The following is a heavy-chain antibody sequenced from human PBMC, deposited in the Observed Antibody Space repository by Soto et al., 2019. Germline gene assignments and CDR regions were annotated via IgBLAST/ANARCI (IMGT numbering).Heavy chain of an antibody. Sequence: GGSLRLSCAASGFTFSSYAMSWVRQAPGKGLEWVSAISGSGGSTYYADSVKGRFTISRDNSKNTLYLQMNSLRAEDTAVYYCAKLHCLWCYCDYYYYLIYVCGQRTTVTVS. CDR2: ISGSGGST. CDR1: GFTFSSYA. J-gene: IGHJ6*02. V-gene: IGHV3-23*01. D-gene: IGHD2-21*01. CDR3: AKLHCLWCYCDYYYYLIYV.